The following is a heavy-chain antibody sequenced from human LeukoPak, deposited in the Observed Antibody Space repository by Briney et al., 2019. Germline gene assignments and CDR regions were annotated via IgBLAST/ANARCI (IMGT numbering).Heavy chain of an antibody. J-gene: IGHJ4*02. V-gene: IGHV1-18*01. Sequence: AASVKVSCKASGYTFINYGISWVRQAPGQGLEWMGWISAYNGNTNYAQKVKGRVTMTTDTSTSTAYMELRSLRSDDTAMYYCARRIMDYDFWSGSYFDYWGQGTLVTVSS. D-gene: IGHD3-3*01. CDR3: ARRIMDYDFWSGSYFDY. CDR1: GYTFINYG. CDR2: ISAYNGNT.